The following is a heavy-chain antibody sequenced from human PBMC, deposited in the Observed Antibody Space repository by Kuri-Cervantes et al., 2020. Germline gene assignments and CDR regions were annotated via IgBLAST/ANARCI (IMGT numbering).Heavy chain of an antibody. Sequence: GGSLRLSCAASGFTFSDYYMSWIRQAPGKGLEWVSYISSSGSTIYYADSVKGRFTISRDNSKNTLSLQMNSLRAEDTAVYYCAKVADYSKGVYYFDYWGQGTLVTVSS. CDR2: ISSSGSTI. CDR1: GFTFSDYY. CDR3: AKVADYSKGVYYFDY. J-gene: IGHJ4*02. D-gene: IGHD4-11*01. V-gene: IGHV3-11*01.